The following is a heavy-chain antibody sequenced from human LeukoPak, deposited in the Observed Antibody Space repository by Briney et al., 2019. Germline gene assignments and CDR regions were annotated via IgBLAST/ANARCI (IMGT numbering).Heavy chain of an antibody. V-gene: IGHV3-33*01. D-gene: IGHD5-12*01. CDR1: GFTFSSYG. CDR3: ATYSGYDRIFDY. Sequence: PGGSLRLSCAASGFTFSSYGMHWVRQAPGKGLEWVAVIWYDGSNKYYADSVKGRFTISRDNAKNSLYLQMNSLRAGDTAVYYCATYSGYDRIFDYWGQGTLVTVSS. J-gene: IGHJ4*02. CDR2: IWYDGSNK.